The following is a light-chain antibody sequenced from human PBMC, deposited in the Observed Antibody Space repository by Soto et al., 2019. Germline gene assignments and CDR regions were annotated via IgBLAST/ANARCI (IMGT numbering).Light chain of an antibody. Sequence: DIQMTQSPSPLSASVGDSVTITCRASQTIKTYLNWYRHKPGKAPELLIYAASRLQTGVPSRFSGSGSGTSFILSISSLQPEDFATYYCQQTYSTPGTFGQGTKVEIK. CDR1: QTIKTY. J-gene: IGKJ1*01. V-gene: IGKV1-39*01. CDR3: QQTYSTPGT. CDR2: AAS.